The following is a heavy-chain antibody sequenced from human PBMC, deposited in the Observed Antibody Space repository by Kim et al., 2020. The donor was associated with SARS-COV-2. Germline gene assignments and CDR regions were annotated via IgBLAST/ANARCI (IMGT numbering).Heavy chain of an antibody. D-gene: IGHD2-8*02. CDR1: GYTFTTYT. Sequence: ASVKVSCKASGYTFTTYTINWVRQAPGQGLQWVGWTNTNTGNPTYAQGFTGRFVFSLDTTVSTSYLHISNLKAEDTAVYYCARDYCNGSVCHHDAFDVWGQGTMVTVSS. CDR3: ARDYCNGSVCHHDAFDV. V-gene: IGHV7-4-1*02. J-gene: IGHJ3*01. CDR2: TNTNTGNP.